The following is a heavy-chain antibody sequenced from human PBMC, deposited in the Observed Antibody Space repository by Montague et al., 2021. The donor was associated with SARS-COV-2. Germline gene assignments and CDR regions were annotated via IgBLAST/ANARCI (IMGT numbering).Heavy chain of an antibody. CDR3: ARRTYDMLTGYDYGMDA. J-gene: IGHJ6*02. CDR1: GFSLSTSGMC. D-gene: IGHD3-9*01. CDR2: IDWGDDK. V-gene: IGHV2-70*11. Sequence: PALVKPTQTLTLTCTFSGFSLSTSGMCVSWIRQPPGKALEWLARIDWGDDKYYSTSLKTRLTISKDTSKNQVVLTMTNMDPVDTATYYCARRTYDMLTGYDYGMDAWGQGTTVTVSS.